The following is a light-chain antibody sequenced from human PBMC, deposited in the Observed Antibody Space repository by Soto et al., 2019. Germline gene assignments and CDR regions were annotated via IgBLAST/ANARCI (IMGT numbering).Light chain of an antibody. J-gene: IGKJ5*01. Sequence: DIQMTQSPSSLSASVGDRVTITCRASQDISNYLNWYQQRPGKAPKLLIYDASNFERGVPSRVSGTRSATPYTCAITSLQPEDVAAYYCQQYDSLPFTFGQGTRLESK. V-gene: IGKV1-33*01. CDR2: DAS. CDR3: QQYDSLPFT. CDR1: QDISNY.